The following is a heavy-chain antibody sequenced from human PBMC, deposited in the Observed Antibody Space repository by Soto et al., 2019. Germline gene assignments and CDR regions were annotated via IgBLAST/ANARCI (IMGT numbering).Heavy chain of an antibody. CDR2: INSDSDNI. D-gene: IGHD3-3*01. CDR3: ARLYYDYV. J-gene: IGHJ6*02. V-gene: IGHV3-48*02. CDR1: GRTFGTYS. Sequence: PGGSLRLSCAASGRTFGTYSMNWVRQAPGKGLEWIAYINSDSDNIMYADSVKGRFTISRDNAKNSLFLQMNSLTDEDTAVYYCARLYYDYVWGQGTTVTVSS.